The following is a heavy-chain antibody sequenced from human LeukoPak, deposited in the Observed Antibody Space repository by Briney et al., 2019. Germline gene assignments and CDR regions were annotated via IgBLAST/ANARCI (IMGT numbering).Heavy chain of an antibody. J-gene: IGHJ3*02. V-gene: IGHV5-51*01. CDR2: IYPGDSDT. Sequence: GESLKISCKGSGYSFTSYWIGWVRQMPGKGLEWMGIIYPGDSDTRYSLSFQGQVTISADKSISTAYLQWSSLKASDTAMYYCAKTYYYDSSGSDAFDIWGQGTMVTVSS. D-gene: IGHD3-22*01. CDR1: GYSFTSYW. CDR3: AKTYYYDSSGSDAFDI.